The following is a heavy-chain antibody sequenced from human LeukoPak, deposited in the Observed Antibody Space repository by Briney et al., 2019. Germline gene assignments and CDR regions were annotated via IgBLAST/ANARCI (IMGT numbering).Heavy chain of an antibody. J-gene: IGHJ3*02. Sequence: GGSLRLSCAASGFTFSSYGMHWVRQAPGKGLEWVAVISYDGSNKYYADSVKGRFTISRDNSKNTLYLQMNSLRAEDMAVYYCARIEWERLGRAFDIWGQGTMVTVSS. CDR2: ISYDGSNK. CDR1: GFTFSSYG. CDR3: ARIEWERLGRAFDI. V-gene: IGHV3-30*03. D-gene: IGHD1-26*01.